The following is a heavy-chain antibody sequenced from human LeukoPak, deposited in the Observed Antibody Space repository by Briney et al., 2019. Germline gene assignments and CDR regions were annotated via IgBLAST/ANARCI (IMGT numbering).Heavy chain of an antibody. V-gene: IGHV4-34*01. Sequence: SETLSLTCAVYGGSFSGYYWSWIRQPPGKGLEWIGEINHSGSTNYNPSLKSRVTISVDTSKNQFSLKLSSVTAADTAVYYCARWEGGSYCDFDYWGQGTLVTASS. CDR1: GGSFSGYY. J-gene: IGHJ4*02. D-gene: IGHD1-26*01. CDR3: ARWEGGSYCDFDY. CDR2: INHSGST.